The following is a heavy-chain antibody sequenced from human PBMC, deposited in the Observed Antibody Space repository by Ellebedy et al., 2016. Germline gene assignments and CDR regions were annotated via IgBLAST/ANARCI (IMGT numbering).Heavy chain of an antibody. J-gene: IGHJ4*02. Sequence: GESLKISXAASGFTFSNYFMSWVRQAPGKGLEWVGRIKSKTDGGTIDYVAPVKGRFTISRDDSKNTLYLQMNSLKTEDTAVYYCTTTTTVTTRWGQGTLVSVSS. CDR1: GFTFSNYF. D-gene: IGHD4-17*01. V-gene: IGHV3-15*01. CDR2: IKSKTDGGTI. CDR3: TTTTTVTTR.